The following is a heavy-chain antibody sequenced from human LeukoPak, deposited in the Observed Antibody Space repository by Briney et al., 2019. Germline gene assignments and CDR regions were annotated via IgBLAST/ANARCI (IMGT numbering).Heavy chain of an antibody. J-gene: IGHJ4*02. Sequence: PSETLSLTCTVSGGSISSSSYYWGWIRQPPGKGLEWIGSIYYSGSTYYNPSLKSRVTISVDTSKNQFSLKLSSVTAADTAVYYCARVRRVLGYGDSKGSHDYWGQGTLVTVSS. D-gene: IGHD4-17*01. CDR3: ARVRRVLGYGDSKGSHDY. V-gene: IGHV4-39*07. CDR1: GGSISSSSYY. CDR2: IYYSGST.